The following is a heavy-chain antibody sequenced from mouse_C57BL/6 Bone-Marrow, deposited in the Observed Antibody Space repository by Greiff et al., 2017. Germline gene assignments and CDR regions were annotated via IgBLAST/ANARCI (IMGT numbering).Heavy chain of an antibody. J-gene: IGHJ2*01. Sequence: EVNVVESGGGLMQPGGSLKLSCAASGFTFSDYYMYWVRQTPEKRLEWVAYISNGGGSTYYPDTVKGRFTISRDNAKNTLYLQMSRLKAEDTAMYYCAIYGNYGYWGQGTTLTVSS. CDR1: GFTFSDYY. D-gene: IGHD2-1*01. CDR3: AIYGNYGY. V-gene: IGHV5-12*01. CDR2: ISNGGGST.